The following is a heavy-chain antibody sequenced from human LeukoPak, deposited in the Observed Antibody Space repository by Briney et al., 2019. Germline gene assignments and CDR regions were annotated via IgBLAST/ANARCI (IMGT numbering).Heavy chain of an antibody. J-gene: IGHJ3*02. CDR2: IYHSGST. CDR3: ARGYYSGSSSDAFDI. Sequence: SETLSLTCAVSGGSISSSNWWSWVRQPPGKGLEWIGEIYHSGSTNCNPSLKSRVTISVDKSKNQFSLKLSSVTAADTAVYYCARGYYSGSSSDAFDIWGQGTMVTVSS. CDR1: GGSISSSNW. D-gene: IGHD1-26*01. V-gene: IGHV4-4*02.